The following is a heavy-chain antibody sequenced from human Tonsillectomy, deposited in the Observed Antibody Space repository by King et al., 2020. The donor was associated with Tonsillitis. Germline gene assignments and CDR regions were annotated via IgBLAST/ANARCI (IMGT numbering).Heavy chain of an antibody. CDR2: ISYDGKNK. CDR1: AFTFRTYV. V-gene: IGHV3-30*04. CDR3: AVRRDCSDSNCYNAFYI. J-gene: IGHJ3*02. Sequence: VQLVESGGGVVQPGTSLRLSCEVSAFTFRTYVLDWVRQAPGKGLEWVAVISYDGKNKVYAESVKGRFTISRDNSTNTLFMQLNSLRPEDTAVYYCAVRRDCSDSNCYNAFYIWGQGTMVTVSS. D-gene: IGHD2-2*02.